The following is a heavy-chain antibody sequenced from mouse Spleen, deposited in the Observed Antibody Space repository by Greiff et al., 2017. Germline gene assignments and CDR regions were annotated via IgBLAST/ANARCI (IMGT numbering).Heavy chain of an antibody. V-gene: IGHV1-18*01. J-gene: IGHJ3*01. CDR1: GYTFTDYN. D-gene: IGHD1-1*01. CDR3: ARRGIYYGSSSFAY. CDR2: INPNNGGT. Sequence: VQLQQSGPELVKPGASVKIPCKASGYTFTDYNMDWVKQSHGKSLEWIGDINPNNGGTIYNQKFKGKATLTVDKSSSTAYMELRSLTSEDTAVYYCARRGIYYGSSSFAYWGQGTLVTVSA.